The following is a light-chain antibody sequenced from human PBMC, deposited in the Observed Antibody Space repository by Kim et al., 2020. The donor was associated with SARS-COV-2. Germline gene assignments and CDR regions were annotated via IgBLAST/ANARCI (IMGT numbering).Light chain of an antibody. CDR1: QGINNH. Sequence: DIQMTQSPSSLSASVGDRVTITCRASQGINNHLAWFQQKPGNAPKSLIYGASSLQSGVPSKFSGSGSGTDFTLTISSLQPEDFATYYCQQYNTFPWTFGQGTKVDIK. V-gene: IGKV1-16*02. CDR2: GAS. J-gene: IGKJ1*01. CDR3: QQYNTFPWT.